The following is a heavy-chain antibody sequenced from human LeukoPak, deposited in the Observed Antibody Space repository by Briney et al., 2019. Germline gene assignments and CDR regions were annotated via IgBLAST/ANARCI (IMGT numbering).Heavy chain of an antibody. V-gene: IGHV4-4*07. CDR1: GGSISSYY. CDR2: IYTSGST. J-gene: IGHJ4*02. D-gene: IGHD1-26*01. CDR3: ARDLGVGATPASDYYFDY. Sequence: SETLSLTCTVSGGSISSYYWSWIRQPAGKGLEWIGRIYTSGSTNYNPSLKSRVTMSVDTPKNQFSLKLSSVTAADTAVYYCARDLGVGATPASDYYFDYWGQGTLVTVSS.